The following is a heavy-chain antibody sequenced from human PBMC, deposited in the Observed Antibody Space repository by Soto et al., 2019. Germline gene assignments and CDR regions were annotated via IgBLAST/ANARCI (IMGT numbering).Heavy chain of an antibody. J-gene: IGHJ6*02. CDR1: GGIFTNNA. D-gene: IGHD1-1*01. V-gene: IGHV1-69*01. CDR2: VIPLFDTA. CDR3: ATGVQNVGYNFYHGMAV. Sequence: QVQVVQSGAEVKKPGSSVKVSCKVSGGIFTNNAISWVRQAPGQGLEWVGWVIPLFDTAYYAQIFRGRLRISADGATTTAYIEMSGLTSADTAVYFSATGVQNVGYNFYHGMAVWGQGTTVTVS.